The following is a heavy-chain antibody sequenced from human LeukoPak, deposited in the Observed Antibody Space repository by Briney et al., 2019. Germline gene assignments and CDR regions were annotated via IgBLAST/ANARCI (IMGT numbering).Heavy chain of an antibody. D-gene: IGHD2-2*01. J-gene: IGHJ5*02. Sequence: SETLSLTCTVSGGSISSSSYYWGWIRQPPGKGLEWIGSIYYSGSTYYNPSLKSRVTISVDTSKNQFSLKLSSVTAADTAVYYCARGSVVVVPAAIFYWFDPWGQGTLVTVSS. CDR1: GGSISSSSYY. V-gene: IGHV4-39*07. CDR3: ARGSVVVVPAAIFYWFDP. CDR2: IYYSGST.